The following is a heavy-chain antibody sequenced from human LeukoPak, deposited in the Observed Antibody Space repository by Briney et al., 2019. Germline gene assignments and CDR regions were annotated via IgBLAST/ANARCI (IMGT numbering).Heavy chain of an antibody. D-gene: IGHD6-19*01. CDR3: ARDRWYSRGLDY. CDR2: ISYDGSNK. J-gene: IGHJ4*02. V-gene: IGHV3-30*04. CDR1: GFTFSSYA. Sequence: GGSLRLSCAASGFTFSSYAMHWVRQAPGKGLEWVAVISYDGSNKYYADSVKGRFTISRDNSKNTLYLQMNSLRAEDTAVYYCARDRWYSRGLDYWGQGTLVTVSS.